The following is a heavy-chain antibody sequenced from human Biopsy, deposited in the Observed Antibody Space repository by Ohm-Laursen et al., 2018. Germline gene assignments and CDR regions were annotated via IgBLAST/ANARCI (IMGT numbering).Heavy chain of an antibody. D-gene: IGHD4-23*01. CDR1: GFTFRSYA. Sequence: SLRLSCAASGFTFRSYAMSWVRQAPGRGLEWVSYISGGGTIYYGDSMKGRVTISRDNAKNSLYLQMHSLRAEDTAVYYCARDTRWSPYSMDVWGQGTTVTVSS. J-gene: IGHJ6*02. CDR3: ARDTRWSPYSMDV. CDR2: ISGGGTI. V-gene: IGHV3-11*01.